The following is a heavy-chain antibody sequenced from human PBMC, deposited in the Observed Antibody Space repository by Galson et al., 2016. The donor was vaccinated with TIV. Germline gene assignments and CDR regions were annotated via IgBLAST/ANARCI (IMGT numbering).Heavy chain of an antibody. CDR2: ISHSGST. Sequence: SETLSLTCAVYGGSFSGYYCSWIRQPPGKGLEWIGEISHSGSTTYNPSLERRVTISIDTSKNQFALNLNSLTAADTAVYYCARIPLRGGSSAVWGRGTTVTVSS. V-gene: IGHV4-34*01. CDR3: ARIPLRGGSSAV. D-gene: IGHD2-15*01. J-gene: IGHJ6*02. CDR1: GGSFSGYY.